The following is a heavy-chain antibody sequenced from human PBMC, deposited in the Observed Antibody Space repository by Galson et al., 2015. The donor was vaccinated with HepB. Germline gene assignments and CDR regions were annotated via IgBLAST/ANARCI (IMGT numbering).Heavy chain of an antibody. CDR3: AARPLGYCSGGSCYSVGGALDY. V-gene: IGHV1-2*06. D-gene: IGHD2-15*01. CDR1: GYTFTGYY. CDR2: INPNSGGT. Sequence: SVKVSCKASGYTFTGYYMHWVRQAPGQGLEWMGRINPNSGGTNYAQKFQGRVTMTRDTSISTAYMELSRLRSDDTAVYYCAARPLGYCSGGSCYSVGGALDYWGQGTLVTVSS. J-gene: IGHJ4*02.